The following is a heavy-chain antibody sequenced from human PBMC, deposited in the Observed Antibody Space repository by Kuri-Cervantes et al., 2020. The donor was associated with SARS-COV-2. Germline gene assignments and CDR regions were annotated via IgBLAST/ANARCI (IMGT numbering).Heavy chain of an antibody. J-gene: IGHJ4*02. Sequence: GESLKISCTASGFTFGDYAMSWVRQAPGKGLEWVGFIRSKAYGGTTEYAASVKGRLTISRDDSKSIAYLQMNSLKTEDTAVYYCTTLIDYWGQGALVTVSS. V-gene: IGHV3-49*04. CDR3: TTLIDY. CDR2: IRSKAYGGTT. CDR1: GFTFGDYA.